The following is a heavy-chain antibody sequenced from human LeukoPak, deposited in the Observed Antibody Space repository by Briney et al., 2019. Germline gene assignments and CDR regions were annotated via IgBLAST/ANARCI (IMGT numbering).Heavy chain of an antibody. Sequence: GGSLRLSCAASGFTFSSFAMSWVRQAPGKGLEWVANIKQDGSEKYYVDSVKGRFTISRDNAKNSLYLQMNSLRAEDTAVYYCASEGGFAEYYGDYYYYGMDVWGQGTTVTVSS. CDR2: IKQDGSEK. V-gene: IGHV3-7*01. J-gene: IGHJ6*02. D-gene: IGHD2/OR15-2a*01. CDR1: GFTFSSFA. CDR3: ASEGGFAEYYGDYYYYGMDV.